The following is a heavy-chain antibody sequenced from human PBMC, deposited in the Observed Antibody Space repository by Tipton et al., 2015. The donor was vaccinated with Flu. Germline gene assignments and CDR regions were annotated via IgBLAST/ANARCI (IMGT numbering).Heavy chain of an antibody. V-gene: IGHV4-61*05. J-gene: IGHJ6*02. CDR3: ARGPLPDSNWYNGMDV. D-gene: IGHD6-13*01. CDR1: GDSIRSSNYY. CDR2: IFYSGNT. Sequence: TLSLTCGVSGDSIRSSNYYWGWIRQPPGQGLEWVGYIFYSGNTNYNPSLESRVTMSLDKSKNQFSLSLSFVTAADTAIYYCARGPLPDSNWYNGMDVWGQGITVTVFS.